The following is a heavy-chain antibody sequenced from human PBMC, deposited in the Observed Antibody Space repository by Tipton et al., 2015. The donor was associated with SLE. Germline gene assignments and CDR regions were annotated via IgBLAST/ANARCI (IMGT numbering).Heavy chain of an antibody. CDR3: ARDRYYDYVWGSYRLTLTFDY. J-gene: IGHJ4*02. Sequence: SLRLSCAASGFTFSSYSMNWVRQAPGKGLEWVSSISSSSSYIYYADSVKGRFTISRDNAKNSLYLQMSSLRAEDTAVYYCARDRYYDYVWGSYRLTLTFDYWGQGTLVTVSS. D-gene: IGHD3-16*02. CDR1: GFTFSSYS. CDR2: ISSSSSYI. V-gene: IGHV3-21*01.